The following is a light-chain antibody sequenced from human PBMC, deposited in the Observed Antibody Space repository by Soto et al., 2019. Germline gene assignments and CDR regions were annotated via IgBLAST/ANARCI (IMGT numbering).Light chain of an antibody. CDR3: QQRNNWPPYT. Sequence: EIVLTQSPATLSLSPGERATLSCRASQSVSSYLAWYQQKPGQAPRLLIYDASNRSTGIPARFSGSGSGTDFNLTISSLQPEDFAVYYCQQRNNWPPYTFGQGTKLEIK. CDR1: QSVSSY. V-gene: IGKV3-11*01. J-gene: IGKJ2*01. CDR2: DAS.